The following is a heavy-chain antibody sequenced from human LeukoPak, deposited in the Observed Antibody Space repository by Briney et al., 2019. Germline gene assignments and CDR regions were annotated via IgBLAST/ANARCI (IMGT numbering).Heavy chain of an antibody. D-gene: IGHD6-13*01. CDR3: ARGRWYSSRRYFDL. Sequence: PSETLSLTCTVSGGSISSYYWSWIRQPPGKGLEWIGYIYYSGSTIYNPSLKSRVTISVDTSKNQFSLKLSSVTAADTAVYYCARGRWYSSRRYFDLWGRGTLVTVSS. J-gene: IGHJ2*01. V-gene: IGHV4-59*12. CDR1: GGSISSYY. CDR2: IYYSGST.